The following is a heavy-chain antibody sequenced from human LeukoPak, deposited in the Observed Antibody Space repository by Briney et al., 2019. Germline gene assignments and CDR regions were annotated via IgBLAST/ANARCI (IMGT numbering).Heavy chain of an antibody. CDR2: IRSKAYGGTT. Sequence: QAGGSLRLSCTASGFTFGDYAMSWVRQAPGKGLEWVGFIRSKAYGGTTEYAASVKGRFTISRDDSKSIAYLQMNSLKTEDTAVYYCTRDGVDILTGAYYFDYWGQGTLVTVSS. CDR3: TRDGVDILTGAYYFDY. CDR1: GFTFGDYA. V-gene: IGHV3-49*04. D-gene: IGHD3-9*01. J-gene: IGHJ4*02.